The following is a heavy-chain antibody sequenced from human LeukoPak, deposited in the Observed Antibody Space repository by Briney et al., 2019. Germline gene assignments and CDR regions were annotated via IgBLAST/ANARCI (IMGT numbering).Heavy chain of an antibody. CDR1: GFTFNSYG. J-gene: IGHJ5*02. Sequence: GGSLRLACAASGFTFNSYGMHWVRLAPGKGLEWVAFIRYDGSNSYSADCVKSQFTISQDNAKNSVYLQMNSLRAEDTAVYYCAREPPPYYYDSSGYYPMSSWGQGTLVTVSS. V-gene: IGHV3-30*02. D-gene: IGHD3-22*01. CDR3: AREPPPYYYDSSGYYPMSS. CDR2: IRYDGSNS.